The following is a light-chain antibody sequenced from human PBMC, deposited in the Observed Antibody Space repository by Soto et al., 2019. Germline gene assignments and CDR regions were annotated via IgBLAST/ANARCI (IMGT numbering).Light chain of an antibody. CDR3: RQNHSPPRT. Sequence: DIPMTQSPSSLSASVGDRVTLTCRASQPGNNFLTWYQHKPGEAPKLLIFAASHLQPWVASRFAASRSGTEFTLTISSLQPEDFATYFCRQNHSPPRTFSQGTKLEIK. CDR1: QPGNNF. J-gene: IGKJ2*01. V-gene: IGKV1-39*01. CDR2: AAS.